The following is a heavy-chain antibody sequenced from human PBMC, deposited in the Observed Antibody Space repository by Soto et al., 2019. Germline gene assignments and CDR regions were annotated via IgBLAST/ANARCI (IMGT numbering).Heavy chain of an antibody. CDR2: ISGSGGST. J-gene: IGHJ4*02. D-gene: IGHD2-15*01. Sequence: GESLKISCAASGFTFSSYAMSWVRQAPGKGLEWVSAISGSGGSTYYADSVKGRFTISRDNSKNTLYLQMNSLRAEDTAVYYCAKEIGYCSGGSCYTFDYWGQGTLVTVSS. V-gene: IGHV3-23*01. CDR3: AKEIGYCSGGSCYTFDY. CDR1: GFTFSSYA.